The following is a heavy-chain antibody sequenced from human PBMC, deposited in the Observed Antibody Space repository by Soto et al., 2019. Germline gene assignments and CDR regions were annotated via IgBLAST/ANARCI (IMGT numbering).Heavy chain of an antibody. D-gene: IGHD3-9*01. CDR1: GFILSNYA. CDR3: AKDPSTGSADY. V-gene: IGHV3-23*01. CDR2: LSKDGANE. Sequence: PXGSLRLSCTASGFILSNYAMNWVRQAPGKGLEWVSTLSKDGANEHYADSVKGRFTISRDGSKNTLYLQMNSLRAEDTAMYYCAKDPSTGSADYWGQGTQVTVS. J-gene: IGHJ4*02.